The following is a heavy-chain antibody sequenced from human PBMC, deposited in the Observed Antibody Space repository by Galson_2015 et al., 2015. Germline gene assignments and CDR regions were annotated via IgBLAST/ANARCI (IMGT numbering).Heavy chain of an antibody. CDR1: GLTFSSYV. Sequence: SLRLSCAASGLTFSSYVMSWVRQAPGKGLEWVSAISGSGESTYYADSVKGRFTVSRDNSKNTLYLQMNSLRAEDTAVYYCAKDRLGEYSYGVFHCWGQGTLVTVSS. CDR3: AKDRLGEYSYGVFHC. D-gene: IGHD5-18*01. V-gene: IGHV3-23*01. J-gene: IGHJ4*02. CDR2: ISGSGEST.